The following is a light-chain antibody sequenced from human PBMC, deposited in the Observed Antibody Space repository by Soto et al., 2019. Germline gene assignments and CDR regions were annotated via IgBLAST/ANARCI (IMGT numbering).Light chain of an antibody. Sequence: DIQMTQSPSTLSASVGDRLTITCRASQSISSWLAWYQQKPGKAPKLLISKATNLQSGVPSRFSGRGSGTEFTLTLRSLQPDDFATYYCQQYNDYPITFGGGTTVGIK. CDR1: QSISSW. CDR2: KAT. V-gene: IGKV1-5*03. J-gene: IGKJ4*01. CDR3: QQYNDYPIT.